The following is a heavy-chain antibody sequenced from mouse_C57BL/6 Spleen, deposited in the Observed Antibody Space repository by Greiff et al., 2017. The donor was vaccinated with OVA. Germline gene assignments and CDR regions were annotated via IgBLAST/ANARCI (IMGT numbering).Heavy chain of an antibody. J-gene: IGHJ1*03. CDR3: ARCLGRGYFDV. Sequence: VQLQQSGAELMKPGASVKLSCKATGYTFTGYWIEWVKQRPGHGLEWIGEIFPGSGSTNYNAKFKGKATFTADTSSNTACMQLSSLATEDSAIDCCARCLGRGYFDVWGTGTTVTVSS. D-gene: IGHD4-1*01. V-gene: IGHV1-9*01. CDR2: IFPGSGST. CDR1: GYTFTGYW.